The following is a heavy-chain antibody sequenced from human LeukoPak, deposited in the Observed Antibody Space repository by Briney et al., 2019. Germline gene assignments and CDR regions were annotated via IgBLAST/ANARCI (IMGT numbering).Heavy chain of an antibody. D-gene: IGHD3-9*01. CDR2: ISNSGTYI. J-gene: IGHJ4*02. Sequence: GGSLRLSCAASGFTFSTYSMSWVRQAPGKGLEWVSSISNSGTYIYYADSVKGRFTLSRDNAKNSLYLQMDSLRAEDTAVYYCARGPDIFTAFSPDFWGQGALVTVSS. V-gene: IGHV3-21*01. CDR1: GFTFSTYS. CDR3: ARGPDIFTAFSPDF.